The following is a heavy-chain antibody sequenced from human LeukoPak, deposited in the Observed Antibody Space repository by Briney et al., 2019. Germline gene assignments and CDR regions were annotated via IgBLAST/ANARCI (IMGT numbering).Heavy chain of an antibody. Sequence: VASVKVSCKASGYTFTSYAISWVRQAPGQGLEWMGGIIPIFGTANYAQKFQGRVTITTDESTSTAYMELSSLRSEDTAVYYCARGSRFLEWFPDYWGQGTLVTVSS. J-gene: IGHJ4*02. D-gene: IGHD3-3*01. CDR3: ARGSRFLEWFPDY. CDR1: GYTFTSYA. CDR2: IIPIFGTA. V-gene: IGHV1-69*05.